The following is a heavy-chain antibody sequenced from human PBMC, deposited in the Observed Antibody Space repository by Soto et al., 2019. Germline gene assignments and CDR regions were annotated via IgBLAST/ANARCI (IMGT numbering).Heavy chain of an antibody. D-gene: IGHD3-22*01. CDR1: GFTLDSDT. Sequence: GVSLLLSCAASGFTLDSDTMHWVRQAPGKGLEWVALNSWDGGTSAYADSVKGRFTVSRDNKKSSLYLQMDSLRPEDTALYYCVKDRDTTGYSLSYYFAHWRQG. J-gene: IGHJ4*02. V-gene: IGHV3-43*01. CDR3: VKDRDTTGYSLSYYFAH. CDR2: NSWDGGTS.